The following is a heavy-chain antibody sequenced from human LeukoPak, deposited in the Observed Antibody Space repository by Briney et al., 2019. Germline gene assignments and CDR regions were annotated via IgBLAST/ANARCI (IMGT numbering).Heavy chain of an antibody. J-gene: IGHJ3*02. CDR2: FDPEDGET. Sequence: ASVKVSCKASGYTFTSYGISWVRQAPGQGLEWMGGFDPEDGETIYAQKFQGRVTMTVDTSTDTAYMELSSLRSEDTAVYYCATVAGVPDAFDIWGQGTMVTVS. D-gene: IGHD2-8*01. V-gene: IGHV1-24*01. CDR3: ATVAGVPDAFDI. CDR1: GYTFTSYG.